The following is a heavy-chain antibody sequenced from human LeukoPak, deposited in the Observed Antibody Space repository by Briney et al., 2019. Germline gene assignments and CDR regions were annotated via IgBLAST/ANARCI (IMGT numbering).Heavy chain of an antibody. Sequence: GESLRLSCAASGFSFIRNAMNWLRQTPGRGLEWVSGVGGTNVDTSYAESVKVRFTISRENSRNTAYLVMNNLRAEDTAVYYCATHDTTVGVFWGQGTLVTVSS. CDR1: GFSFIRNA. CDR2: VGGTNVDT. J-gene: IGHJ4*02. D-gene: IGHD1-26*01. CDR3: ATHDTTVGVF. V-gene: IGHV3-23*01.